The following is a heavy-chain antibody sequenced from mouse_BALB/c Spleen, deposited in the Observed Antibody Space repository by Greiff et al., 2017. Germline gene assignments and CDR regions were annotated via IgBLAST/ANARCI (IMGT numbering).Heavy chain of an antibody. D-gene: IGHD2-4*01. CDR1: GFNFNDYY. CDR3: ARDDYDGGFAY. CDR2: IDPENGNT. J-gene: IGHJ3*01. V-gene: IGHV14-1*02. Sequence: EVQLQQSGAVLVRPGALVKLSCKASGFNFNDYYMHWVKQRPEQGLEWIGWIDPENGNTIYDPKFQGKASITADTSSNTAYLQLSSLTSEDTAVYYCARDDYDGGFAYWGQGTLVTVSA.